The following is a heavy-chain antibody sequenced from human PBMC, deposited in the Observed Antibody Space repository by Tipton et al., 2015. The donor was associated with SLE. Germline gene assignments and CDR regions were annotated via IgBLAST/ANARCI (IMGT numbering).Heavy chain of an antibody. V-gene: IGHV4-61*02. Sequence: TLSLTCSVSGASISSSSYYWGWIRQPAGKGLEWIGRFSTSGNTNYNPSLKSRVTMSVDTSKNQFSLKLSSVTAADTAVYYCAREVASFYDSSGFDYWGQGMLVTVSS. CDR3: AREVASFYDSSGFDY. CDR1: GASISSSSYY. J-gene: IGHJ4*02. D-gene: IGHD3-22*01. CDR2: FSTSGNT.